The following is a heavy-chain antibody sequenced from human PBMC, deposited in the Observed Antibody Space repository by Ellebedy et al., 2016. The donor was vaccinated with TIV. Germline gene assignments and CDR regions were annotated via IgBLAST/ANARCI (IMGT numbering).Heavy chain of an antibody. CDR2: VSSSGYNT. CDR1: GFTFSSYA. J-gene: IGHJ1*01. Sequence: PGGSLRLSCAASGFTFSSYAMIWVRQAPGKGLEWVSTVSSSGYNTFYADSVKGRFTISRDNPKNTLYLQMNSLRAEDTAVYFCARGLYSYGFAEYLQHWGQGTLVTVSS. D-gene: IGHD5-18*01. V-gene: IGHV3-23*01. CDR3: ARGLYSYGFAEYLQH.